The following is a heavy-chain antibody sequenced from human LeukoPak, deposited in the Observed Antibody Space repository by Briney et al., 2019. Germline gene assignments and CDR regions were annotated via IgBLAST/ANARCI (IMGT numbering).Heavy chain of an antibody. D-gene: IGHD3-22*01. Sequence: PGGSLRLSCAASGFTFSSYGMHWVRQAPGKGLEWVAVIWYDGSNKYYADSVKGRFTISRDNSKNTLYLQMNSLRAEDTAVYYCAKDLYYYDSSGYEFDYWGRGTLVTVSS. CDR2: IWYDGSNK. V-gene: IGHV3-33*06. CDR1: GFTFSSYG. J-gene: IGHJ4*02. CDR3: AKDLYYYDSSGYEFDY.